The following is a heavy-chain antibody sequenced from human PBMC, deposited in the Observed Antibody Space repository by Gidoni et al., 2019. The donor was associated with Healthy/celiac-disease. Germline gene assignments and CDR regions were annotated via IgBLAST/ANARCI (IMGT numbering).Heavy chain of an antibody. J-gene: IGHJ1*01. D-gene: IGHD4-17*01. CDR1: GGTFSSYA. CDR3: ASGDYGDYGEYFQH. V-gene: IGHV1-69*01. CDR2: IIPIFGTA. Sequence: QVQLVQSGAEVKKPGSSVKVSCKVSGGTFSSYAISWVRQAPGQGLEWMGGIIPIFGTANDAQKFQGRVTSTADESTSTAYMELSSLRSEDTAVYYCASGDYGDYGEYFQHWGQGTLVTVSS.